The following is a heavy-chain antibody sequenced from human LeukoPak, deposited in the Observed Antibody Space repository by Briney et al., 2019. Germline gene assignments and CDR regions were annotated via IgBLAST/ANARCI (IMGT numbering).Heavy chain of an antibody. D-gene: IGHD1-1*01. CDR2: ISSSSSYI. Sequence: GGSLRLSCAASGFTFSSYSMNWVRQAPGKGLEWVSSISSSSSYIYYADSVKGRFTISRDNAKNSLYLQMNSLRAEDTAVYYCARPSDNDRGFDYWGQGTLVTVSS. J-gene: IGHJ4*02. CDR3: ARPSDNDRGFDY. CDR1: GFTFSSYS. V-gene: IGHV3-21*01.